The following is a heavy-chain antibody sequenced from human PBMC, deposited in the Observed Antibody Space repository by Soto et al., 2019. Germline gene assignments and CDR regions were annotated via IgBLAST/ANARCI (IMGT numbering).Heavy chain of an antibody. CDR3: ARGRYCSGGSCYSGAYFEH. CDR2: INHSGST. D-gene: IGHD2-15*01. Sequence: QVQLQQWGAGLLKPSETLSLTCAVYGGSFSGYYWSWIRQPPGKGLEWIGEINHSGSTNYNPSLKSRVTISVHTSKNQFSLKLSSVTAADTAVYYCARGRYCSGGSCYSGAYFEHWGQGTLVTVSS. V-gene: IGHV4-34*01. CDR1: GGSFSGYY. J-gene: IGHJ1*01.